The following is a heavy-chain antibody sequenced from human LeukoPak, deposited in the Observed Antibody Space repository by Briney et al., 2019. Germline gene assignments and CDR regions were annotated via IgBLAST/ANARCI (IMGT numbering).Heavy chain of an antibody. CDR1: GYTFTSYG. CDR3: ARGGGTTPFDY. Sequence: ASVKVSCKASGYTFTSYGISWVRQAPGQGLEWMGWINPNSGGTNYAQKFQGRVTMTRDTSISTAYMELSRLRSDDTAVYYCARGGGTTPFDYWGQGTLVTVSS. J-gene: IGHJ4*02. V-gene: IGHV1-2*02. D-gene: IGHD2-2*01. CDR2: INPNSGGT.